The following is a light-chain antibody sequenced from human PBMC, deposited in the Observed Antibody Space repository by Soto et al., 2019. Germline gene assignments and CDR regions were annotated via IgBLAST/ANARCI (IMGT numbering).Light chain of an antibody. CDR1: SSNIGSNT. J-gene: IGLJ2*01. Sequence: QSVLTQPPSASGTPGQRVTISCSGSSSNIGSNTVNWYQQLPGTAPKLLIYSNNQRPSGVPDRFAASKSGASASLAISGLQSEDEADYYCAALDDSLNGVVFGGGTKVTVL. V-gene: IGLV1-44*01. CDR2: SNN. CDR3: AALDDSLNGVV.